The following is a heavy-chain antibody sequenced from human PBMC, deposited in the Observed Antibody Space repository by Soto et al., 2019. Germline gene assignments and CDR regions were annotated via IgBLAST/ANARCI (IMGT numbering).Heavy chain of an antibody. J-gene: IGHJ6*03. V-gene: IGHV3-21*01. D-gene: IGHD2-15*01. Sequence: GGSLRLSCAASGFTFSSYSMNWVRQAPGKGLEWVSSISSSSSYIYYADSVKGRFTISRDNAKNSLYLQMNSLRAEDTAVYYCAKTQVAADDYYYYYYMDVWGKGTTVTVSS. CDR2: ISSSSSYI. CDR3: AKTQVAADDYYYYYYMDV. CDR1: GFTFSSYS.